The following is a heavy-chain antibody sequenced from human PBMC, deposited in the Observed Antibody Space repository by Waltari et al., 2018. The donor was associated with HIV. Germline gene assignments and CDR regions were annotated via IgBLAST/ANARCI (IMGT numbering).Heavy chain of an antibody. CDR3: ARDPYYYDSSGYHGRFDY. V-gene: IGHV3-33*01. Sequence: QVQLVESGGGGVQPGRSLRLSCAASGFTFSSYGMHWVRPAPGKGLEGVAVIWYDGSNKYYADSVKGRFTISRDNSKNTLYLQMNSLRAEDTAVYYCARDPYYYDSSGYHGRFDYWGQGTLVTVSS. D-gene: IGHD3-22*01. CDR2: IWYDGSNK. CDR1: GFTFSSYG. J-gene: IGHJ4*02.